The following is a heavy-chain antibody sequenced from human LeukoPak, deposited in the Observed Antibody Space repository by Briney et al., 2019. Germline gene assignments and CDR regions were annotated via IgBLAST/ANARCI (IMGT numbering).Heavy chain of an antibody. J-gene: IGHJ4*02. V-gene: IGHV1-18*01. CDR1: GYTFTSYG. CDR2: ISAYNGNT. Sequence: ASVKVSCKASGYTFTSYGISWVRQAPGQGLEWMGWISAYNGNTNYAQKLQGRVTMTTDTSTSTAYMELRSLRSDDTAVYYCARDYYDFWSGNYSDGSHWGQGTLVTVSS. D-gene: IGHD3-3*01. CDR3: ARDYYDFWSGNYSDGSH.